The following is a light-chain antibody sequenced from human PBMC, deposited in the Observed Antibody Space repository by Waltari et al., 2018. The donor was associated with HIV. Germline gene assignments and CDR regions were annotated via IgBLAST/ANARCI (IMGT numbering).Light chain of an antibody. J-gene: IGKJ4*01. CDR3: QQRTTWPPGLT. V-gene: IGKV3-11*01. CDR2: DAS. Sequence: EIVLTQSPATLSLSPGEGATLSCRASESVSRYVAWYQQKPGQPPRLLIYDASNRASGVPARFRVSGSGTDFTLTISRLEPEDFAVYYCQQRTTWPPGLTFGGGTKVEI. CDR1: ESVSRY.